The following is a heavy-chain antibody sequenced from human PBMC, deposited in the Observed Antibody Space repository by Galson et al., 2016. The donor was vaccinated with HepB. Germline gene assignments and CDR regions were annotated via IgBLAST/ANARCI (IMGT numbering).Heavy chain of an antibody. J-gene: IGHJ2*01. D-gene: IGHD3-22*01. Sequence: GSLRLSCAASGFTFSTYAMTWVRQAPGKGLEWVSTISGSGGTTYYADSVKGRFIISRDNSKRKLHLQMNNLRVEDTAVYYCAKDRVWPYYHDSSGQFFDVWGRGTLVTVSS. CDR1: GFTFSTYA. CDR3: AKDRVWPYYHDSSGQFFDV. V-gene: IGHV3-23*01. CDR2: ISGSGGTT.